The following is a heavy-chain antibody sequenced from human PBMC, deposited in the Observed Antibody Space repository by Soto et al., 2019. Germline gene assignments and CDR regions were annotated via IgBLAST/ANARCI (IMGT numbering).Heavy chain of an antibody. D-gene: IGHD3-22*01. J-gene: IGHJ4*02. CDR1: GYSFTSYW. V-gene: IGHV5-51*01. CDR2: IYPGDSDT. CDR3: ARQDYYDSSGLYYFDY. Sequence: PGESLKISCKGSGYSFTSYWIGWVRQMPGKGLEWMGIIYPGDSDTRYSPSFQGQVTISADKSISTAYLQWSSLKASDTAMYYCARQDYYDSSGLYYFDYWGQGTLVTVSS.